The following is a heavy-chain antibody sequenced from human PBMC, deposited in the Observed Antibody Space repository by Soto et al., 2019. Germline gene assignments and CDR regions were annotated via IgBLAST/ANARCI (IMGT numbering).Heavy chain of an antibody. CDR1: GYTFTGYY. D-gene: IGHD3-10*01. CDR3: TREGSAPYYYYGMDA. J-gene: IGHJ6*02. CDR2: INPNSGGT. Sequence: ASVKVSCKASGYTFTGYYMHWVRQAPGQGLEWMGWINPNSGGTNYAQKFQGWVTMTADTSTSTAYMELRSLRSDDTAIYYCTREGSAPYYYYGMDAWGQGTTVTVSS. V-gene: IGHV1-2*04.